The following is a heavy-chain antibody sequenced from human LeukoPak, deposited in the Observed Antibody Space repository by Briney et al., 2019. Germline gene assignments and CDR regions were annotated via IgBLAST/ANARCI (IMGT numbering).Heavy chain of an antibody. CDR3: ARDPGDYGDPH. CDR1: GYTFPDHY. J-gene: IGHJ4*02. CDR2: INPNSGGT. Sequence: ASVKVSCKASGYTFPDHYKHWLRQAPRARLEGMGWINPNSGGTKYAQKFQGRVTMTRDTSISTAYMELSRLRSDDTAVYYCARDPGDYGDPHWGQGTLVTVSS. V-gene: IGHV1-2*02. D-gene: IGHD4-17*01.